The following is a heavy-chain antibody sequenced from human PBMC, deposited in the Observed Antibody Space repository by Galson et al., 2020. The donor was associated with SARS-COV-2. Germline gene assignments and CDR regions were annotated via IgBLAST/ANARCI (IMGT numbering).Heavy chain of an antibody. CDR3: ARELRYDILTGFFDY. V-gene: IGHV3-74*01. J-gene: IGHJ4*02. D-gene: IGHD3-9*01. CDR2: INSDGSST. Sequence: GESLKISCAASGFTFSSYWMHWVRQAPGKGLVWVSRINSDGSSTSYADSVKGRFTISRDNAKNTLYLQMNSLRAEDTAVYYCARELRYDILTGFFDYWGQGTLVTVSS. CDR1: GFTFSSYW.